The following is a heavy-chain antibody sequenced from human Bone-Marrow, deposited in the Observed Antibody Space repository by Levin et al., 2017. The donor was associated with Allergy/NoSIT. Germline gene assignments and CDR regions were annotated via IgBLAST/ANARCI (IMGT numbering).Heavy chain of an antibody. CDR1: GSSFSSYW. J-gene: IGHJ3*02. D-gene: IGHD3-10*01. V-gene: IGHV3-74*01. CDR2: INVDGSSF. CDR3: AREMTLRGSPCDAFDI. Sequence: GGSLRLSCADSGSSFSSYWMHWVRQAPGKGLVWVSRINVDGSSFSYADSVKGRFTISRDNARNTLYLQMNSLRVEDTAVYYCAREMTLRGSPCDAFDIWGQGTMVTVSS.